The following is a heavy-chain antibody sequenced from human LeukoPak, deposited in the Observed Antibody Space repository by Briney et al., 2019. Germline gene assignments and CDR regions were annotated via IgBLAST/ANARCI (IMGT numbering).Heavy chain of an antibody. V-gene: IGHV4-59*08. J-gene: IGHJ6*02. CDR1: GGSISSYY. D-gene: IGHD3-3*01. CDR2: IYYSGST. CDR3: ARRTIFGVVRRDFGMDV. Sequence: PSETLSLTCTVSGGSISSYYWSWIRQPPGKGLEWIGYIYYSGSTNYNPSLKSRVTISVDTSKNQFSLKLSSVTAADTAVHYCARRTIFGVVRRDFGMDVWGQGTTVTVSS.